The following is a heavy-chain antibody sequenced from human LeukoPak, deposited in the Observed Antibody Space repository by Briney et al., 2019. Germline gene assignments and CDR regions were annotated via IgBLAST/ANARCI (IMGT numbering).Heavy chain of an antibody. D-gene: IGHD3-10*01. CDR1: GYAFTSYG. V-gene: IGHV1-18*01. J-gene: IGHJ4*02. CDR3: ARDAYGSGKGYFDY. CDR2: ISSYDGNT. Sequence: ASVKVSCKASGYAFTSYGFSWVRQAPGQGLEWMGWISSYDGNTKSVEKLQGRVTMTTDTSTSTAYMELRSLRSDDTAVYYCARDAYGSGKGYFDYWGQGTLVTVSS.